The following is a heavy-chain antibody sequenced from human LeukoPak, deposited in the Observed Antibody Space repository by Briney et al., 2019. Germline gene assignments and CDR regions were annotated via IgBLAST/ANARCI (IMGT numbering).Heavy chain of an antibody. CDR3: ARDHRIAARRGGDY. J-gene: IGHJ4*02. D-gene: IGHD6-6*01. V-gene: IGHV3-21*04. CDR1: GFTFSSYS. Sequence: GGSLRLSCAASGFTFSSYSMNWVRQAPGKGLEWVSSISSSSSYIYYADSVKGRFTISRDNAKNSLYLQMNSLRAEDTAVYYCARDHRIAARRGGDYWGQGTLVTVSS. CDR2: ISSSSSYI.